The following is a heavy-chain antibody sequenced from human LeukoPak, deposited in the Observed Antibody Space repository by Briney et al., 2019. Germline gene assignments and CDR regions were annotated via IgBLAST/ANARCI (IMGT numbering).Heavy chain of an antibody. CDR1: GFTFSSYS. Sequence: PGGSLRLSCAASGFTFSSYSMNWVRQAPGKGLEWVSSISSSSSYIYYADSVKGRFTISRDNAKNSLYLQMNSLRDEDTAVYYCHYYDSSGYDFEDYWGQGTLVTVSS. D-gene: IGHD3-22*01. CDR2: ISSSSSYI. J-gene: IGHJ4*02. V-gene: IGHV3-21*01. CDR3: HYYDSSGYDFEDY.